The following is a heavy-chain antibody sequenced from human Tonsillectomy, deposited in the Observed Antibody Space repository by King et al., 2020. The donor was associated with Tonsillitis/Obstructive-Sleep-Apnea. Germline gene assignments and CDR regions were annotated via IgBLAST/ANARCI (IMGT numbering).Heavy chain of an antibody. CDR1: GYSFTSYC. D-gene: IGHD3-3*02. CDR2: IYPVDSDT. J-gene: IGHJ3*02. CDR3: ARPSLGDHDALDI. Sequence: QLVQSGAEVKKPGESLKISCKGYGYSFTSYCIGWVRQMPGKSLEWMGSIYPVDSDTRYSPSFKGQVTILADNPIRTAYLQWSSLKASETAMYYCARPSLGDHDALDIWGQGTMVTVSS. V-gene: IGHV5-51*01.